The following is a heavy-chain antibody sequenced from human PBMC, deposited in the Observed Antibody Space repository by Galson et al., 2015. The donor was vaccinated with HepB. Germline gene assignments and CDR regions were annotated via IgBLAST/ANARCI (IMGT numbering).Heavy chain of an antibody. CDR3: ARDQGDDYLNYYYYSGMDV. D-gene: IGHD4-11*01. Sequence: SLRLSCAASRFTVSSNYMSWVRQAPGKGLEWVSVIYRGNNTYCADSVKGRFTISRDNSRNTLYLQMNSLRAEDTAVYYCARDQGDDYLNYYYYSGMDVWGQGTTVTVSS. J-gene: IGHJ6*02. V-gene: IGHV3-66*02. CDR2: IYRGNNT. CDR1: RFTVSSNY.